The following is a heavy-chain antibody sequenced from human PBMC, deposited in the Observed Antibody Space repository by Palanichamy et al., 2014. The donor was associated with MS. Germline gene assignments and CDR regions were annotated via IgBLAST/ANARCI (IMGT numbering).Heavy chain of an antibody. CDR1: GGSISSGGYY. Sequence: VQLQESGPGLVKPSQTLSLTCTVSGGSISSGGYYWSWIRQHPGKGLEWIGYIYYSGSTYYNPSLKSRVTISVDTSKNQSSLKLSSVTAADTAVYYCARDSAIAAARTFDIWGQGTMVTVSS. J-gene: IGHJ3*02. D-gene: IGHD6-13*01. CDR2: IYYSGST. V-gene: IGHV4-31*03. CDR3: ARDSAIAAARTFDI.